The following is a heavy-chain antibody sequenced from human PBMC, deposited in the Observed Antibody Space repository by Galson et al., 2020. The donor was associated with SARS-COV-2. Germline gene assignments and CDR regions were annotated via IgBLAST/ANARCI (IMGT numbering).Heavy chain of an antibody. CDR1: GFPFSTYS. D-gene: IGHD5-18*01. J-gene: IGHJ6*02. CDR2: ISTSSSCI. V-gene: IGHV3-21*01. CDR3: ARDEGIRGYNYGRLYYGMDV. Sequence: NSGGSLRLSCAASGFPFSTYSMNWVRRAPGKGLEWVSSISTSSSCIYYADSVKGRFTISRDNVKKSLYLQMDSLRAEDTAVYYCARDEGIRGYNYGRLYYGMDVWGQGTTVTVSS.